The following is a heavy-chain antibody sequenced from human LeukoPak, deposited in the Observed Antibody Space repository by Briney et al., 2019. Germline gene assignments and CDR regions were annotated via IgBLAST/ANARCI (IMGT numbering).Heavy chain of an antibody. CDR3: AKDSHWILFDD. V-gene: IGHV3-23*01. CDR2: IGGSGIRT. D-gene: IGHD2-2*03. J-gene: IGHJ4*02. Sequence: GGTLTLSCSASGFTFTTYGMTWVRQAPGKGLEWVSGIGGSGIRTYYADSVKGRFTISRDNSKNTLYLQMNSLKDEDTAVYYCAKDSHWILFDDWGQGTLVTVSS. CDR1: GFTFTTYG.